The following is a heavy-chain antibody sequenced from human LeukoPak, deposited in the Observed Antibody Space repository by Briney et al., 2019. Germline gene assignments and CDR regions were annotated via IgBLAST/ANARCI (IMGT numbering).Heavy chain of an antibody. CDR1: GFTFANYA. CDR3: AREGIAAAGSGGWFDP. J-gene: IGHJ5*02. Sequence: GSLRLSCAGSGFTFANYAMSWVRQPPGKGLEWIASMYHGGSTYQNPSLKSRVTISVDRSKNQFSLKLSSVTAADTAVYYCAREGIAAAGSGGWFDPWGQGTLVTVSS. D-gene: IGHD6-13*01. V-gene: IGHV4-38-2*02. CDR2: MYHGGST.